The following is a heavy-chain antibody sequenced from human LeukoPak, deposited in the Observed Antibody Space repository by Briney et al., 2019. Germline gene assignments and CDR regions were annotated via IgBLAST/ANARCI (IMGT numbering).Heavy chain of an antibody. CDR3: ARGDGYNFFDY. CDR1: GFTFSSYS. CDR2: FYVGGAT. J-gene: IGHJ4*02. V-gene: IGHV3-53*01. D-gene: IGHD5-24*01. Sequence: AGGSLSLFCAASGFTFSSYSMNWVRQAPGKGLEWVSVFYVGGATYYADSVKGRFTIARDNSEKTLYLQMKSLRAEDTAVYYCARGDGYNFFDYWGQGTLVTVSS.